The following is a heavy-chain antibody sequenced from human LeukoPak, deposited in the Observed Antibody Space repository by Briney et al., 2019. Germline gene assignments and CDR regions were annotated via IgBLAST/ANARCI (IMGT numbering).Heavy chain of an antibody. CDR3: TTDLGYYDSSGYNFDY. CDR2: IKSKTEGGTT. Sequence: KTGGSLRLSCAASGFTFSNAWMSWVRQAPGKGLEWVGRIKSKTEGGTTDYAAPVKGRFTISRDDSKNTLYLQMNSLKTEDTAVYYCTTDLGYYDSSGYNFDYWGQGTLVTVSS. D-gene: IGHD3-22*01. J-gene: IGHJ4*02. CDR1: GFTFSNAW. V-gene: IGHV3-15*01.